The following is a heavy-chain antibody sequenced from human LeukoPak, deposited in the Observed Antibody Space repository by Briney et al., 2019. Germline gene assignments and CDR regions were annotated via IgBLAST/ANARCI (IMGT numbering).Heavy chain of an antibody. CDR1: GYSFTSGHY. CDR2: IYHTGSA. CDR3: APRNGYDYRWFFDL. V-gene: IGHV4-38-2*01. J-gene: IGHJ2*01. Sequence: SETLSLTCSVSGYSFTSGHYWGWIRQPPGKGLEWIANIYHTGSAHYNPSLKSRVTISVDTSKNQFSLKLSSVTAADTAVYYCAPRNGYDYRWFFDLWGRGTLVTVSS. D-gene: IGHD5-12*01.